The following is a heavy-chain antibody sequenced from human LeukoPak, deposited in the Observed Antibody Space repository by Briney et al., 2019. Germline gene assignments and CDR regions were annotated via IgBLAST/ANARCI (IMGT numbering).Heavy chain of an antibody. CDR1: GFTLSTSW. V-gene: IGHV3-7*03. D-gene: IGHD5-24*01. CDR2: INPDGRVT. Sequence: GGSLRLSCAVSGFTLSTSWMSWVRLAPGKGLEWVADINPDGRVTFSAASVKGRFTISRDNAKNSVYLQMNSLGAEDTALYYCAKYRDGSQPWYWGQGTLVTVSS. CDR3: AKYRDGSQPWY. J-gene: IGHJ4*02.